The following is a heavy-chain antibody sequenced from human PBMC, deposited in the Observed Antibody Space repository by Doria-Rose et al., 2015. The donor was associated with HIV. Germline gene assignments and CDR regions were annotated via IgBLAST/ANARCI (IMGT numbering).Heavy chain of an antibody. J-gene: IGHJ4*02. V-gene: IGHV2-26*01. CDR3: ARIKSSRWYHKYYFDF. D-gene: IGHD6-13*01. CDR1: GVSLSSPGMG. Sequence: SGPVLVKPTETLTLTCTVSGVSLSSPGMGVSWIRQPPGKALEWLANIFSDGERSYKTSLKSRLTISRRTSKSQVVLTMTDMDPVDTATYYCARIKSSRWYHKYYFDFWGQGTLVIVSA. CDR2: IFSDGER.